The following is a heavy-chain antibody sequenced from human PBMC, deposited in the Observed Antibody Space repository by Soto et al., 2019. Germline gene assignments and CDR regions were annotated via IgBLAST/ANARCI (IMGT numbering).Heavy chain of an antibody. V-gene: IGHV3-23*01. CDR3: AKVTRLITFFGGGIWNWFDP. Sequence: SLRLSCAASGFTFSSYAMSWVRQAPGKGLEWVSAISGSGGSTYYADSVKGRFTISRDNSKNTLYLQMNSLRAEDTAVYYCAKVTRLITFFGGGIWNWFDPWGRGTLDTVPQ. D-gene: IGHD3-3*01. CDR1: GFTFSSYA. CDR2: ISGSGGST. J-gene: IGHJ5*02.